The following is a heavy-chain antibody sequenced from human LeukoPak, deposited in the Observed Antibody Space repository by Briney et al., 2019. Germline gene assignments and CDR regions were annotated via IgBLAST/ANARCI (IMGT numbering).Heavy chain of an antibody. CDR2: IKPDGSEK. V-gene: IGHV3-7*01. CDR3: ARDYGSSGPRRRGY. J-gene: IGHJ4*02. CDR1: GFTFSDYW. Sequence: GGSLRLSCAASGFTFSDYWMSWVRQAPGKGLEWVANIKPDGSEKSYVDSVKGRFTISRDNAKNSLYLQMNSLRAEDTAVYYCARDYGSSGPRRRGYWGQGTLVTVSS. D-gene: IGHD6-13*01.